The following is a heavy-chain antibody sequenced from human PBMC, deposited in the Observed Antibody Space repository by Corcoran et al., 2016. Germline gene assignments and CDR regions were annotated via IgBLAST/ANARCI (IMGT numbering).Heavy chain of an antibody. CDR2: IYYSGGT. CDR1: GGSISSTSYY. Sequence: QLQLQESGPGLVKPSETLSLTCTVSGGSISSTSYYWGWLRQPPGKGLEWIGSIYYSGGTYYNPSLKSRVTISVDTSKNKFSLKLSSVTAADTAVYCCAIHSGLITMLGMGVFDPWGQGTLVTVSS. J-gene: IGHJ5*02. CDR3: AIHSGLITMLGMGVFDP. V-gene: IGHV4-39*07. D-gene: IGHD3-10*02.